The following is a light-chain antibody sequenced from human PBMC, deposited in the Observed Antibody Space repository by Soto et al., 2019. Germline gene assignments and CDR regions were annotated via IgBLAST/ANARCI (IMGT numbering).Light chain of an antibody. CDR3: QQYNSWPPLT. CDR1: QSVSSN. V-gene: IGKV3-15*01. Sequence: EIVMTQSPATLSVSPRERATLSCRASQSVSSNLAWYQQKPGQAPRLLIYGASTRATGIPARFSGGGSGTEFTLTISSLQSEDLAVYYCQQYNSWPPLTFGGGTKVEIK. CDR2: GAS. J-gene: IGKJ4*01.